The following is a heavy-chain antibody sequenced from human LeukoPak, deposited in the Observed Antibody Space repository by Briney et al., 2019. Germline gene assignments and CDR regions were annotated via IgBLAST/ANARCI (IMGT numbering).Heavy chain of an antibody. J-gene: IGHJ6*04. CDR1: GFTFSSYT. Sequence: EGSLRLSCAASGFTFSSYTMNWVRQAPGKGLEWVSAISSSSSYIYYADSVKGRFTISRDNAKNSLYLQMNSLRAEDTAVYYCAELGITMIGGVWGKGTTVTISS. V-gene: IGHV3-21*01. D-gene: IGHD3-10*02. CDR2: ISSSSSYI. CDR3: AELGITMIGGV.